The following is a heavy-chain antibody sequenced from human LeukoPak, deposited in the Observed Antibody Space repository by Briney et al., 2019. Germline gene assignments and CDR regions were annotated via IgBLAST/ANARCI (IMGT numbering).Heavy chain of an antibody. CDR2: IYSGGST. CDR1: GFTVSSNY. J-gene: IGHJ4*02. V-gene: IGHV3-53*01. CDR3: ARGEGWYPYYFDY. Sequence: GGSLRLSCAASGFTVSSNYMSWVRQAPGKGQEWVSVIYSGGSTYYADSVKGRFTISRDNSKNTLYLQMNSLRAEDTAVYYCARGEGWYPYYFDYWGQGTLVTVSS. D-gene: IGHD6-19*01.